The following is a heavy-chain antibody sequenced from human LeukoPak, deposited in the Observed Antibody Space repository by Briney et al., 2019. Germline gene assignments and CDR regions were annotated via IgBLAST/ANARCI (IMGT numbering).Heavy chain of an antibody. D-gene: IGHD3-22*01. CDR3: AKTVGYDSSGYYSDFDY. CDR1: GFTFSSYA. V-gene: IGHV3-23*01. CDR2: ISGSGGST. Sequence: GGSLRLSCAATGFTFSSYAMSWVRQAPGKGLEWVSAISGSGGSTYYADSVKGRFTISRDTSKNTLYLQMNSLRAEDTAVYYCAKTVGYDSSGYYSDFDYWGQGTLVTVSS. J-gene: IGHJ4*02.